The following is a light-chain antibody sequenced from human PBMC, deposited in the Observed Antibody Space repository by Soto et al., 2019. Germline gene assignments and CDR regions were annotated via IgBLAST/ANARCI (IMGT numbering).Light chain of an antibody. CDR3: SSYTKNRTLL. CDR2: EVT. J-gene: IGLJ2*01. V-gene: IGLV2-14*01. Sequence: QSVLTQPASVSGSPGQSIAISCTGSSSDVGIYNYVSWYQQHPGKVPKLIIYEVTNRPSGVSNRFSGSKSGNTASLIISGLQAEDEADYFCSSYTKNRTLLFGGGTKLTVL. CDR1: SSDVGIYNY.